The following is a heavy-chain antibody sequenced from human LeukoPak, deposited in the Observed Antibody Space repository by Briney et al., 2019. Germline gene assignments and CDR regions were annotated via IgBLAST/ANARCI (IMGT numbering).Heavy chain of an antibody. Sequence: GGSLRLSCAASAFTFSSYAMHWVRKAPGKGLEGVAVISYDGSNKYYADSVKGRFTISRDNSKNTLYLQMNSLRAEDTAVYYCAREGRQDYYYYYMDVWGKGTTVTVSS. CDR3: AREGRQDYYYYYMDV. CDR1: AFTFSSYA. CDR2: ISYDGSNK. V-gene: IGHV3-30*04. J-gene: IGHJ6*03.